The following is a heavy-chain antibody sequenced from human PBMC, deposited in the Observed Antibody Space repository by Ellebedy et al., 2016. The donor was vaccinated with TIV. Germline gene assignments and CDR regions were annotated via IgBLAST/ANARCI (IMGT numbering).Heavy chain of an antibody. Sequence: GGSLRLSCAASGFTFSRYAMNWVRQAPGKGLEWVSYISASSANIHYADSVKGRFTISRDNAKNSLYLQMNSLRAEDTAVYYCARDLGRQQLAVMNAFDIWGQGTMVTVSS. CDR1: GFTFSRYA. J-gene: IGHJ3*02. V-gene: IGHV3-48*01. CDR2: ISASSANI. D-gene: IGHD6-13*01. CDR3: ARDLGRQQLAVMNAFDI.